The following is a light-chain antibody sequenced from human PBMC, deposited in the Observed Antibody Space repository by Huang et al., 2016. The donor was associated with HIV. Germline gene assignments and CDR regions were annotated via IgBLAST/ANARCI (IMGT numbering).Light chain of an antibody. Sequence: DIQMTQSPPSLSACLGDRVTINCRARQSITTYLNWYRHNPGEAPDLLIQSTSTLQNGVPSRFSGGGSGTDFTLTITNLQPEDVASYYCQQSYNLPYTFGRGTKVDIK. V-gene: IGKV1-39*01. CDR3: QQSYNLPYT. J-gene: IGKJ2*01. CDR1: QSITTY. CDR2: STS.